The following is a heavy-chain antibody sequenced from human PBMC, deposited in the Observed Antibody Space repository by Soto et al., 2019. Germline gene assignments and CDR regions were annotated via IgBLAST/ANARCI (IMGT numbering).Heavy chain of an antibody. CDR2: TYHSGXX. CDR3: AREVNSSPARGPNWFDP. CDR1: GDSINNSXX. J-gene: IGHJ5*02. V-gene: IGHV4-4*02. Sequence: QVQLQESGPGLVQPSGTLSLTCAVSGDSINNSXXXXXVRQTPGKGLEWIGETYHSGXXXYNPSLKTRVTISIDKSKNQFSLKMNSVTAADTAVYYCAREVNSSPARGPNWFDPWGQGTLVTVSS. D-gene: IGHD6-13*01.